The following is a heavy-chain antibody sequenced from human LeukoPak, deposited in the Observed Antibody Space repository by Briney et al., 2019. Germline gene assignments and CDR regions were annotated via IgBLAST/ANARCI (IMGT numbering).Heavy chain of an antibody. CDR3: ARHADSGFGQLAFDY. CDR1: GGSISSRGYY. D-gene: IGHD3-10*01. J-gene: IGHJ4*02. CDR2: IYYSRST. V-gene: IGHV4-39*01. Sequence: PSETLSLTCSLSGGSISSRGYYWGWIRQPPGKGLEWIGSIYYSRSTYYNPSLKSRVTRSVGTSKIQFSLKLSSVTAADTAVYYCARHADSGFGQLAFDYWGQGTLVTVSS.